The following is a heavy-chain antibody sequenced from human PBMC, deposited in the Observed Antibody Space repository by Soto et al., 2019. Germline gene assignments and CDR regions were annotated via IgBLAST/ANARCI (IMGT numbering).Heavy chain of an antibody. D-gene: IGHD4-17*01. Sequence: PGGSLRLSCAASGFTFSSYSMNWVRQAPGKGLEWVSSISSSSSYIYYADSVKGRFTISRDNAKNSLYLQMNSLRAEDTAVYYCARDLTAGLRCQLACAFDIWGQGTMVTVSS. V-gene: IGHV3-21*01. J-gene: IGHJ3*02. CDR1: GFTFSSYS. CDR3: ARDLTAGLRCQLACAFDI. CDR2: ISSSSSYI.